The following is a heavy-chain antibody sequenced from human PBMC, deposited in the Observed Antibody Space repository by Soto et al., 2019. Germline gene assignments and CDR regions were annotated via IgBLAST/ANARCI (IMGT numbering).Heavy chain of an antibody. Sequence: SETLSLTCTVSGGSIRDYYWGWIRQSPGKGLEWIGYIYYTETTKYNPSLKSRVTISVDSSKNQFSLKLDSVTAADTAVYYCARLGGYYQAFASWGQGTLVTVSS. V-gene: IGHV4-59*08. CDR2: IYYTETT. CDR1: GGSIRDYY. D-gene: IGHD3-22*01. J-gene: IGHJ4*02. CDR3: ARLGGYYQAFAS.